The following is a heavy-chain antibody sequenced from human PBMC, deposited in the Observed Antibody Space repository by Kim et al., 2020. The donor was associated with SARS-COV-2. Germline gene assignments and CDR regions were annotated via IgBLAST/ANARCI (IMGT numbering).Heavy chain of an antibody. D-gene: IGHD4-17*01. Sequence: GGSLRLSCAASGFTFSSYAMHWVRQAPGKGLEWVAVISYDGSTKYYADSVKGRFTISRDNSKNTLYLQMNSLSAEDTAVYYCARDPNYGDDRDAFDIWG. CDR1: GFTFSSYA. CDR2: ISYDGSTK. J-gene: IGHJ3*02. CDR3: ARDPNYGDDRDAFDI. V-gene: IGHV3-30*04.